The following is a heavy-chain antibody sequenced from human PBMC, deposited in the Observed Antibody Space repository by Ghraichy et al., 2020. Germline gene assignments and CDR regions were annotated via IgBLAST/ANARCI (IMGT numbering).Heavy chain of an antibody. CDR3: ARDPSRWAYWYFDL. CDR2: ISSTSDTM. J-gene: IGHJ2*01. CDR1: GFSFSDYS. V-gene: IGHV3-48*02. Sequence: GGSLRLSCAASGFSFSDYSMNWVRQAPGKELEWISYISSTSDTMYYADSVKGRSTISRDNVENSVSLQLNSLRDEDTAVYYCARDPSRWAYWYFDLWGRGTLVTVSS. D-gene: IGHD6-13*01.